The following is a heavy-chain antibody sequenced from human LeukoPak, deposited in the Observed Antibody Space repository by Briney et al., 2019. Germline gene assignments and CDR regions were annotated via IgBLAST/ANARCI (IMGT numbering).Heavy chain of an antibody. J-gene: IGHJ4*02. CDR1: GGSISSGDYY. Sequence: PSETLSLTCTVSGGSISSGDYYWSWIRQPPGKGLEWIGYIYYSGSTYYNPSLKSRVTISVDTSKNQFSLKLSSVTAADTAVYYCARVGYYGSGSFDWGQGTLVTVSS. CDR2: IYYSGST. D-gene: IGHD3-10*01. V-gene: IGHV4-30-4*01. CDR3: ARVGYYGSGSFD.